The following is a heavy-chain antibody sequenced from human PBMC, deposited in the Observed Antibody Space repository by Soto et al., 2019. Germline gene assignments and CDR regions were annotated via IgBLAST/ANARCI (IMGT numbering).Heavy chain of an antibody. CDR3: ARDNDYGDERADY. D-gene: IGHD4-17*01. J-gene: IGHJ4*02. V-gene: IGHV3-30-3*01. CDR2: ISYDGSNK. Sequence: GGSLRLSCAVSGFTFSSYAMPWVRQAPGKGLEWVAVISYDGSNKYYADSVKGRFTISRDNSKNTLYLQMNSLRAEDTAVYYCARDNDYGDERADYWGQGTLVTVSS. CDR1: GFTFSSYA.